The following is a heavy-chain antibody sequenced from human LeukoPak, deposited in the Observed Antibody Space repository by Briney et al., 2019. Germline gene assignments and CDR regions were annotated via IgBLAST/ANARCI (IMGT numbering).Heavy chain of an antibody. CDR2: TYYSGST. Sequence: SETLSLTCTVSDGSISSSSYYWGWIRQPPGKGLEWIGSTYYSGSTYSNPSFKSRVTISVDTSKYQFSLKLSSVTAADTAVYYCARAGGDLNLDYWGQGTLVTVSS. J-gene: IGHJ4*02. CDR3: ARAGGDLNLDY. D-gene: IGHD3-16*01. V-gene: IGHV4-39*01. CDR1: DGSISSSSYY.